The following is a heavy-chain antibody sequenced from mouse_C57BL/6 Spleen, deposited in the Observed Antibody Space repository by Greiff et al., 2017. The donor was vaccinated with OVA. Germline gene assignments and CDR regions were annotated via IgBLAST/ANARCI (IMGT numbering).Heavy chain of an antibody. CDR2: INPNNGGT. CDR3: ARGDYGSPGYFDV. Sequence: EVQLQQSGPELVKPGASVKIPCKAYGYTFTDYNMDWVKQSHGKSLEWIGDINPNNGGTIYNQKFKGKATLTVDKSSSTAYMELRSLTSEDTAVYYCARGDYGSPGYFDVWGTGTTVTVSS. V-gene: IGHV1-18*01. CDR1: GYTFTDYN. D-gene: IGHD1-1*01. J-gene: IGHJ1*03.